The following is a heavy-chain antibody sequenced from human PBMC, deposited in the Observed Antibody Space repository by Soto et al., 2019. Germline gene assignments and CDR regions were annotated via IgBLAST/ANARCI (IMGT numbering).Heavy chain of an antibody. CDR2: IYQSGST. D-gene: IGHD3-16*01. J-gene: IGHJ4*02. CDR3: ARATWAGALGPNY. CDR1: GGSISSGDYY. V-gene: IGHV4-31*03. Sequence: QVQLQESGPGLVKPSQTLSLTCTVTGGSISSGDYYWSWIRQHPGKGLEWIGYIYQSGSTYYNPSLKSRTAIAIDTSKSQFSLRLSSVTAAYTAVYYCARATWAGALGPNYCGQGTLVTVSS.